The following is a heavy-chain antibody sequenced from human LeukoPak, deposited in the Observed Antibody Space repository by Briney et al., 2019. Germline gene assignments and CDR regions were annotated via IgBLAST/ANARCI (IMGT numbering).Heavy chain of an antibody. CDR3: ARTGYSSGWYGVNNWFDP. Sequence: PSETLSLPCAVYGGSFSGYYWSWIRQPPGKGLEWIGEINHSGSTNYNPSLKSRVTISVDTSKNQFSLKLSSVTAADTAVYYCARTGYSSGWYGVNNWFDPWGQGTLVTVSS. D-gene: IGHD6-19*01. V-gene: IGHV4-34*01. CDR2: INHSGST. J-gene: IGHJ5*02. CDR1: GGSFSGYY.